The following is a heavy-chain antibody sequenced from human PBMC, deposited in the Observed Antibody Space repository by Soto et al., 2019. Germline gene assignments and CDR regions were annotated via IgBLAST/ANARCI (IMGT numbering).Heavy chain of an antibody. CDR2: IYWDDDK. CDR1: GFALSTSGVG. D-gene: IGHD3-10*01. Sequence: SGPTLVNPTQTLTLTCTFSGFALSTSGVGVGWIRQPPGKALEWLALIYWDDDKRYSPSLKSRLTITKDTSKNQVVLTMTNMDPVDTATYYCAHIDLLWFGDPGYFDYWGQGTLVTVSS. CDR3: AHIDLLWFGDPGYFDY. V-gene: IGHV2-5*02. J-gene: IGHJ4*02.